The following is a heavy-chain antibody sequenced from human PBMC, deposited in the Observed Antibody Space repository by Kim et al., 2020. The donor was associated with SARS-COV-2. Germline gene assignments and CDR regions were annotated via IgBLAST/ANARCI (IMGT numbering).Heavy chain of an antibody. CDR2: ISGGGTTT. CDR3: AKDPRFYHYGMDV. J-gene: IGHJ6*02. CDR1: GFTFSNYA. V-gene: IGHV3-23*01. D-gene: IGHD3-3*01. Sequence: GGSLRLSCAASGFTFSNYAMSWVRQAPGKGLEWVSAISGGGTTTDYADSVKGRFTISRDNSKNTVFLQMDSLRDEDTAVYYCAKDPRFYHYGMDVWGQGTTVTVSS.